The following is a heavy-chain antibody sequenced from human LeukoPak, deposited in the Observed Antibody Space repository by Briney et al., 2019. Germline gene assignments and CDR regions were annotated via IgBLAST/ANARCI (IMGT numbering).Heavy chain of an antibody. Sequence: GGSLRLSCATSGFIFSSYWMCWVRQAPGKGLEWVANIKSDGSEEYYGDSVKGRFTISRDNAKNSLYLQMNSLRVEDTAVYYCARGDLWLGHWGQGSLVTVSS. CDR3: ARGDLWLGH. D-gene: IGHD3-10*01. J-gene: IGHJ4*02. CDR1: GFIFSSYW. V-gene: IGHV3-7*01. CDR2: IKSDGSEE.